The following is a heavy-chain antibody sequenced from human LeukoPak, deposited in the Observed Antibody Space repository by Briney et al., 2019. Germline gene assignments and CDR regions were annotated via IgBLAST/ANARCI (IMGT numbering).Heavy chain of an antibody. J-gene: IGHJ4*02. CDR1: GGSISSYY. CDR3: ARGYEESQLTFDY. CDR2: IYYSGST. Sequence: ASETLSLTCTVSGGSISSYYWSWIRQPPGKGLEWIRYIYYSGSTNYNPSLQSRVTISVDTSKNQFSLKLSSVTAADTAVYYCARGYEESQLTFDYWGQGTLVTVSS. V-gene: IGHV4-59*12. D-gene: IGHD2-2*01.